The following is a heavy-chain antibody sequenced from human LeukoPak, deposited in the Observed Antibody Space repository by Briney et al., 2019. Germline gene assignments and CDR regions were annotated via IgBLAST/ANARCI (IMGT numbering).Heavy chain of an antibody. J-gene: IGHJ4*02. V-gene: IGHV1-69*06. Sequence: SVKVSCKASGGTFSSYAISWVRQAPGQGLEWMGGIIPIFGTANYAQKFQGRVTITADKSTSTAYMELSSLRSEDTAVYYCAREGYDILTGYYNSYFDYWGQGTLVTVSS. D-gene: IGHD3-9*01. CDR2: IIPIFGTA. CDR1: GGTFSSYA. CDR3: AREGYDILTGYYNSYFDY.